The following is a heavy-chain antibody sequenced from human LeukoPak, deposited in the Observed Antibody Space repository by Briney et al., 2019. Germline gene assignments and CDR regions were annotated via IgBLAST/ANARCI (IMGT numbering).Heavy chain of an antibody. D-gene: IGHD2-2*01. CDR3: ARGVVVHYTWFDP. V-gene: IGHV1-18*01. Sequence: ASVKVSCKASVYTFTSYGISWVRQAPGQGLEWMGWISAYNGNTNYAQKLQGRVTMTTDTSTSTAYMEIRNLRSDDTAVYYCARGVVVHYTWFDPWGQGTLVTVSS. J-gene: IGHJ5*02. CDR2: ISAYNGNT. CDR1: VYTFTSYG.